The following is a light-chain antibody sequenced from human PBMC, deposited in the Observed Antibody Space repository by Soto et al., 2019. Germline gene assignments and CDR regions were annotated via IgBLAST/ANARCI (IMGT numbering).Light chain of an antibody. J-gene: IGKJ1*01. CDR2: AAS. Sequence: EIVRTQSPATMSVSPGARATLSCGAIQSVSSNLAWYQQKPGQAPRLLIYAASPRDTGIPARFSGSGSGTEFTLLISSLQSEDFVVYYCQQYNNWPPWTFGQGTKVEIK. CDR3: QQYNNWPPWT. V-gene: IGKV3-15*01. CDR1: QSVSSN.